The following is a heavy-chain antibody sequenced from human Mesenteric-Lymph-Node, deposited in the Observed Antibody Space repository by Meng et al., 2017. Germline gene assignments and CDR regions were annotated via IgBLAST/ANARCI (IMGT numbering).Heavy chain of an antibody. J-gene: IGHJ4*02. CDR1: GFTFSSFG. CDR2: SRNKPNGYTT. D-gene: IGHD1-14*01. V-gene: IGHV3-72*01. Sequence: GESLKISCAASGFTFSSFGMNWLRQAPGKGLEWVGRSRNKPNGYTTEYAASVKGRFTISRDESKNSLYLQMNSLKTEDTAVYYCARAGITGTHDFDYWGQGTLVTVSS. CDR3: ARAGITGTHDFDY.